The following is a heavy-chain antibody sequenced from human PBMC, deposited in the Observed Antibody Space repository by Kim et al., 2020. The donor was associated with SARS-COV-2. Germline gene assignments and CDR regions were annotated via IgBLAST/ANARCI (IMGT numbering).Heavy chain of an antibody. CDR1: GFIFGDYA. CDR2: VSWNSGSI. Sequence: GGSLRLSCAASGFIFGDYAMYWVRQTPGKGLEWVAGVSWNSGSISYADSVKGRFTISRDNSKSSVYLQINSLRPEDTASYYCAKRYDSFYGVDVWVQRT. J-gene: IGHJ6*02. V-gene: IGHV3-9*01. CDR3: AKRYDSFYGVDV. D-gene: IGHD3-22*01.